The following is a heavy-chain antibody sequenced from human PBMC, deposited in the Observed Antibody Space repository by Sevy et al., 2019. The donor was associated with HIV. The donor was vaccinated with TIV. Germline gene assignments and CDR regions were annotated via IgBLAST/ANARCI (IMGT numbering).Heavy chain of an antibody. Sequence: GGSLRLSCAASEFTFSSYDIHWVRQAPGKGLEWVAVVSYDGSNKYYADSVKGRFTISRDNSKSTLYVQMNSLTAEDTAVYYCARDRGGYYLYDAFDIWGQGTMVTVSS. CDR2: VSYDGSNK. CDR3: ARDRGGYYLYDAFDI. CDR1: EFTFSSYD. J-gene: IGHJ3*02. V-gene: IGHV3-30*03. D-gene: IGHD3-22*01.